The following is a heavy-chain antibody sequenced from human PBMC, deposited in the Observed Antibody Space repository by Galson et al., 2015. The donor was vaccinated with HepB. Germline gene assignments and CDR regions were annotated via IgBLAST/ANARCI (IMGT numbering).Heavy chain of an antibody. D-gene: IGHD3-22*01. CDR1: GDSISSGGYY. J-gene: IGHJ3*02. V-gene: IGHV4-31*03. CDR2: IYYSGST. CDR3: ARGPYYDSSVRAFDI. Sequence: TLSLTCTVSGDSISSGGYYWSWIRQHPGKGLEYIGYIYYSGSTYYNPSLKSRLTISVDTSKNQFSLKLSSVTAADTAMYYCARGPYYDSSVRAFDIWGQGTMVTVSS.